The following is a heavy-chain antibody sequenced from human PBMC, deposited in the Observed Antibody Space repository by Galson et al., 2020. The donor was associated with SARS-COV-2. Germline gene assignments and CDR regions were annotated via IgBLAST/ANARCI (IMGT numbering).Heavy chain of an antibody. Sequence: SLKISCAASGFTFDDYAMHWVRQAPGKGLEWVSGISWNSGSIGYADSVKGRFTISRDNAKNSLYLQMNSLRAEDTALYYCAKDREWELPDAFDIWGQGTMVTVSS. CDR2: ISWNSGSI. CDR1: GFTFDDYA. CDR3: AKDREWELPDAFDI. V-gene: IGHV3-9*01. D-gene: IGHD1-26*01. J-gene: IGHJ3*02.